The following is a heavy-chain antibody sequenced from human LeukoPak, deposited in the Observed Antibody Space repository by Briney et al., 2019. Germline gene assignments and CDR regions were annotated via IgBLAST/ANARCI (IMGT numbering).Heavy chain of an antibody. CDR1: GFTFSSYA. CDR2: ISGSGGST. V-gene: IGHV3-23*01. D-gene: IGHD3-22*01. Sequence: GGSLRLSCAASGFTFSSYAMSWVRQAPGKGLEWVSAISGSGGSTYYADSVKGRFTISRDNSKNTLYLQMNSLRAEDTAVYYCAKYPWYYYDSSGPRYFDYWGQGTLVTVSS. J-gene: IGHJ4*02. CDR3: AKYPWYYYDSSGPRYFDY.